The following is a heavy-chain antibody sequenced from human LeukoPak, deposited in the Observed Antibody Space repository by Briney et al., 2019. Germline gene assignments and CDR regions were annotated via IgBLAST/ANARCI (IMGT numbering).Heavy chain of an antibody. CDR1: GFTFSAYG. J-gene: IGHJ4*02. CDR3: AKRGPGSPQSGKYYFDY. CDR2: ISGSAAAT. V-gene: IGHV3-23*01. Sequence: GGTLRLSCAASGFTFSAYGMTWVRQAPGKGLEWVSAISGSAAATFYADSVRGRFTISRDNSRNTLYLQMNSLRAEDTAVYYCAKRGPGSPQSGKYYFDYWGQGTLVTVSS. D-gene: IGHD3-10*01.